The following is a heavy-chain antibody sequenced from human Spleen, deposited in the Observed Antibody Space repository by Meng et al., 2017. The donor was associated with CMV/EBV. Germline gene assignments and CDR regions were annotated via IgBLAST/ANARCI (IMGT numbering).Heavy chain of an antibody. V-gene: IGHV4-34*01. J-gene: IGHJ6*02. CDR2: INHSGST. CDR1: GGSFSGYY. Sequence: SETLSLTCAVYGGSFSGYYWSWIRQPPGKGLEWIGEINHSGSTNYNPSLKSRVTISVDTSKNQFSLKLSSVTAADTAVYYCARGIRFLEWLLHYYYYGMDVWGQGTTVTVSS. CDR3: ARGIRFLEWLLHYYYYGMDV. D-gene: IGHD3-3*01.